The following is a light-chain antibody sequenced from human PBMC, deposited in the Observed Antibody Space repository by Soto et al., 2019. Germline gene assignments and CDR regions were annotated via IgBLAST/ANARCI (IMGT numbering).Light chain of an antibody. V-gene: IGLV2-23*01. Sequence: QSVLTQPASVSGSPGQSITISCTGTSSNVGSYNLVSWYQHHPGNAPKLIIYEATKRPSGISDRFSGSKSGNTASLTISGLQAEDEDDYYCCSYAGSITFVVLGGGTNVTVL. CDR1: SSNVGSYNL. CDR2: EAT. J-gene: IGLJ2*01. CDR3: CSYAGSITFVV.